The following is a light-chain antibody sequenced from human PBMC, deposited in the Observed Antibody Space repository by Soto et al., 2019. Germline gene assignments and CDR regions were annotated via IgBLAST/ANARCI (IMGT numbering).Light chain of an antibody. V-gene: IGKV1-33*01. CDR2: DAS. J-gene: IGKJ2*01. Sequence: DIQMTQSPYSLSASVGDRVTITCPASQDISNYLNWYQQKPGKAPKHLIYDASNLETGVPSRFSGSGSGTDFTFTISRLQPEDIAPYYCQQYDHLYTFGQATKLEI. CDR3: QQYDHLYT. CDR1: QDISNY.